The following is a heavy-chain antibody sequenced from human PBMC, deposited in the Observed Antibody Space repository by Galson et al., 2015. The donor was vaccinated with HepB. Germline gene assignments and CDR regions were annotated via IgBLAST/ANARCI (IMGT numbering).Heavy chain of an antibody. CDR1: RFTFSDHY. J-gene: IGHJ5*02. V-gene: IGHV3-11*06. Sequence: SLRLSCAGSRFTFSDHYMSWIRQAPGKGLEWVSYISSSTNTKFADSVKGRFTISRDNAKNSLYLQMNSLRAEDTAVYYCARGGGGIAADLWGQGTLVTVSS. CDR2: ISSSTNT. CDR3: ARGGGGIAADL. D-gene: IGHD6-13*01.